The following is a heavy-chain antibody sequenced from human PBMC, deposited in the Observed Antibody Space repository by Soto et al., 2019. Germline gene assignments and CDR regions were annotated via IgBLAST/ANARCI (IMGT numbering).Heavy chain of an antibody. CDR2: IYYSGST. CDR1: GGSISSYY. J-gene: IGHJ6*02. D-gene: IGHD3-10*01. Sequence: SETLSLTCTVSGGSISSYYWSWIRQPPGKGLEWIGYIYYSGSTNYNPSLKSRVTISVDTSKNQFSLKLSSVTAADTAVYYCERSAFTYGSGYYYGMDVWGQGTTVTVSS. V-gene: IGHV4-59*01. CDR3: ERSAFTYGSGYYYGMDV.